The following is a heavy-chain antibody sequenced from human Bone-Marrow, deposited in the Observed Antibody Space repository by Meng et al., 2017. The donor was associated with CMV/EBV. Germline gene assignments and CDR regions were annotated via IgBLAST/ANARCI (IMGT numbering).Heavy chain of an antibody. J-gene: IGHJ6*02. CDR2: IYYSGST. D-gene: IGHD6-13*01. CDR3: ARQYSSSWYEALYYYYGMDV. CDR1: GGSVSSGSYY. Sequence: SETLSLTCTVSGGSVSSGSYYWGWIRQPPGKGLEWIGSIYYSGSTYYNPSLKSRVTISVDTSKNQFSLKLSSVTAADTAVYYCARQYSSSWYEALYYYYGMDVWGQGTTVTVSS. V-gene: IGHV4-39*01.